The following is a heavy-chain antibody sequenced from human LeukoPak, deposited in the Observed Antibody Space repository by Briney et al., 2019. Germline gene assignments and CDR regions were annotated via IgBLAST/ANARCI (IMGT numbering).Heavy chain of an antibody. Sequence: PSETLSLTCTVSGGSISSGSYYWSWIRQPAGKGLEWIGRIYTSGSTNYNPSLKSRVTISVDTSKNQFSLKLSSVTAADTAVYYCARGRAIFGVVRPHYFDYWGQGTLVTVSS. CDR2: IYTSGST. D-gene: IGHD3-3*01. CDR1: GGSISSGSYY. CDR3: ARGRAIFGVVRPHYFDY. V-gene: IGHV4-61*02. J-gene: IGHJ4*02.